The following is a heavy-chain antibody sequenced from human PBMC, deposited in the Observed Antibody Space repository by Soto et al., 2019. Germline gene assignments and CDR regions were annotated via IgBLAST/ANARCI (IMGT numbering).Heavy chain of an antibody. CDR2: IIPILGTA. V-gene: IGHV1-69*13. CDR1: GGTFSTYA. J-gene: IGHJ6*02. D-gene: IGHD2-21*02. Sequence: GASVKVSCKASGGTFSTYAISWLRQSPGQGLEWMGVIIPILGTANYAQKFQGRVTITADESTSTAYMYLSSLRSDDTAVYYCARGRVVTAIPYYYYGLDVWGQGTTVTVSS. CDR3: ARGRVVTAIPYYYYGLDV.